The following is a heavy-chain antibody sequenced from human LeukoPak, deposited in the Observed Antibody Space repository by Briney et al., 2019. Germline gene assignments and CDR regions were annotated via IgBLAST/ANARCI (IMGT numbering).Heavy chain of an antibody. V-gene: IGHV4-34*01. CDR3: ARRSYHLLYGYYYYYMDV. CDR1: GGSFSGYY. D-gene: IGHD2-2*02. J-gene: IGHJ6*03. CDR2: INYSGTT. Sequence: PSETLSLTCAVYGGSFSGYYWSWIRQPPGKGLEWIGDINYSGTTNYNPSLKSRVTISVDASKNEFSLRLRSVTAADTAVYYCARRSYHLLYGYYYYYMDVWGKGTPVTVSS.